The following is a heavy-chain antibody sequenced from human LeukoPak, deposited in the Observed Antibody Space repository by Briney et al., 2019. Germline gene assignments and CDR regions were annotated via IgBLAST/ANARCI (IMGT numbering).Heavy chain of an antibody. D-gene: IGHD2-15*01. CDR3: VRGCDHTCYSTFDY. CDR1: GFTFSSYS. J-gene: IGHJ4*02. CDR2: ISSSGSNK. Sequence: GGSLRLSCAASGFTFSSYSMSWVRQAPGKGLEWVSSISSSGSNKYYADSVKGRFTISRDNAKNSLYLQVNSLRAEDTAVYSYVRGCDHTCYSTFDYWGQGILVTVSS. V-gene: IGHV3-21*01.